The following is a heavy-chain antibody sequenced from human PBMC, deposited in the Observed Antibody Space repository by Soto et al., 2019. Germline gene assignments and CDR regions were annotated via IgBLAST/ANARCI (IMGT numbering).Heavy chain of an antibody. Sequence: GGSLRLSCAASGFTFKNHGMHWVRQTPGKGLEWVAIIWYDGSNKYYADSVKGRFTISRDNTKNTLYLQINSLRAEDTAVYYCITDGPDGRAYWGQGTQVTVSS. J-gene: IGHJ4*02. CDR1: GFTFKNHG. V-gene: IGHV3-33*01. D-gene: IGHD2-8*01. CDR2: IWYDGSNK. CDR3: ITDGPDGRAY.